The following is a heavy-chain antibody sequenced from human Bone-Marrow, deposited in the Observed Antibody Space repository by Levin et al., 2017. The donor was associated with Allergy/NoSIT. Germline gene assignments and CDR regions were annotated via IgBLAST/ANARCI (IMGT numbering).Heavy chain of an antibody. CDR3: ARQDSFFYRHTHIGHFDL. V-gene: IGHV4-39*01. CDR2: VSHSGDT. CDR1: GGSINSTTYY. Sequence: SQTLSLTCTVSGGSINSTTYYWAWIRQSPGKGLEWIGSVSHSGDTYSNPSLQSRVTTSVDTSKNQFSLTLNSVTAADTAVYFCARQDSFFYRHTHIGHFDLWGRGTLVTVSS. J-gene: IGHJ2*01. D-gene: IGHD2/OR15-2a*01.